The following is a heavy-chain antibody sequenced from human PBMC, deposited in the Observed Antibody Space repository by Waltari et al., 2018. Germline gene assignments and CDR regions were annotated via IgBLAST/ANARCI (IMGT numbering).Heavy chain of an antibody. CDR2: IYSGGST. CDR3: ARLAWGIVATKSYFDL. J-gene: IGHJ2*01. D-gene: IGHD5-12*01. CDR1: GFTVSSNY. V-gene: IGHV3-53*02. Sequence: EVQLVETGGGLIQPGGSLRLSCAASGFTVSSNYMTWVRQAPGKGLGWVSVIYSGGSTYYADSVKGRFTISRDNSKNTLYLQMNSLRAEDTAVYYCARLAWGIVATKSYFDLWGRGTLVTVSS.